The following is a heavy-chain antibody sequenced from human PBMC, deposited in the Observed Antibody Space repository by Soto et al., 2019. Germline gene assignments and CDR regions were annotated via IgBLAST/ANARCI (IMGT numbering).Heavy chain of an antibody. D-gene: IGHD3-22*01. CDR2: IYYSGST. V-gene: IGHV4-30-4*01. Sequence: KPSETLSLTCTVSGGSISSGDYYWSWIRQPPGKGLEWIGYIYYSGSTYYNPSLKSRVTISVDTSKNRFSLKLSSVTAADTAVYYCARVNYYDSSVYFDYWGQGTLVTVSS. J-gene: IGHJ4*02. CDR3: ARVNYYDSSVYFDY. CDR1: GGSISSGDYY.